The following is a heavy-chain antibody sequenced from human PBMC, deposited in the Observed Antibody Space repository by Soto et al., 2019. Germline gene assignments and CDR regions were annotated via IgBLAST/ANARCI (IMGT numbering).Heavy chain of an antibody. CDR2: ISSSSSYI. Sequence: GGSLRLSCAASGFTFSSYIMNWVRQAPGKGLEWVSSISSSSSYIYYADSVKGRFTISRDNAKNSLYLQMNSLRAEDTAVYYCARVLNYYYYMDVWGKGTTVTVSS. CDR1: GFTFSSYI. J-gene: IGHJ6*03. CDR3: ARVLNYYYYMDV. V-gene: IGHV3-21*01.